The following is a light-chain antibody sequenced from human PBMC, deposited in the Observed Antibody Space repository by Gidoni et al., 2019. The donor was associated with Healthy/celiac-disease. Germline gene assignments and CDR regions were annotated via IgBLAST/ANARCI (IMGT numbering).Light chain of an antibody. CDR3: QQSYSISYA. CDR2: GAS. V-gene: IGKV1-39*01. CDR1: QSISSD. Sequence: DIQMTQSPSSLSASVGDRVTITCRASQSISSDLTWYQQKPGIAPKLLIYGASTVQRGVPSRFSGSGSGTDFTLTISSLQFEDFATYYCQQSYSISYAFGQGTKLEIK. J-gene: IGKJ2*01.